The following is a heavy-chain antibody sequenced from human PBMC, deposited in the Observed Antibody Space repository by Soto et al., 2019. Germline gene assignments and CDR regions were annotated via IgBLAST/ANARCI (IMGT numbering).Heavy chain of an antibody. D-gene: IGHD3-22*01. CDR1: GGSFSCYY. CDR2: INHSGST. J-gene: IGHJ3*02. CDR3: ARIVEMALQLVAFDI. V-gene: IGHV4-34*01. Sequence: SGTLSLTCAVYGGSFSCYYWSWIRQPPGKGLEWIGEINHSGSTNYNPSLKSRVTISVDTSKNQFSLKLSSVTAADTAVYYCARIVEMALQLVAFDIWGQGTMVTVSS.